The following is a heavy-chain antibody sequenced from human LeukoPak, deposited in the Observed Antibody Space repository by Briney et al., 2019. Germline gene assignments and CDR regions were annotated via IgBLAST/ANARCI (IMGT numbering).Heavy chain of an antibody. CDR2: IIPIFGTA. J-gene: IGHJ6*03. D-gene: IGHD1-1*01. Sequence: ASVKVSCKASGYTFTSYYMHWVRQAPGQGLEWMGGIIPIFGTANYAQKFQGRVTITADESTSTAYMELSSLRSEDTAVYYCATNPPRSRWAATEFSAAYYYYMDVWGKGTTVTVSS. CDR1: GYTFTSYY. CDR3: ATNPPRSRWAATEFSAAYYYYMDV. V-gene: IGHV1-69*13.